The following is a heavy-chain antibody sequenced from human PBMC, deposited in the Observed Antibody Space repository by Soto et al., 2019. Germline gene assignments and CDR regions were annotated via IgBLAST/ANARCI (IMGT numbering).Heavy chain of an antibody. CDR2: ISYSGST. CDR3: ARGVTPQWLVVFDY. CDR1: GGSISNYY. J-gene: IGHJ4*02. Sequence: QVQLQESGPGLVKPSETLSLTCTVSGGSISNYYWTWIRQPPGMGLEWIAYISYSGSTNYNPSLKSRVTISVDRSENQFSLKLSSVTAADTAVYYCARGVTPQWLVVFDYWGQGTLVTVSS. D-gene: IGHD6-19*01. V-gene: IGHV4-59*01.